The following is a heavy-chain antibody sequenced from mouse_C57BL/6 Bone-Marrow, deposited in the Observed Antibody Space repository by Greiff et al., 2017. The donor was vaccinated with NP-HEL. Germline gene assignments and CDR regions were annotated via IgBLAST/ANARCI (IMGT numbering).Heavy chain of an antibody. J-gene: IGHJ4*01. CDR2: IHPNSGST. D-gene: IGHD1-1*01. CDR1: GYTFTSYW. CDR3: ARSRIYYYGSSWAMDY. V-gene: IGHV1-64*01. Sequence: QVQLKQPGAELVKPGASVKLSCKASGYTFTSYWMHWVKQRPGQGLEWIGMIHPNSGSTNYNEKFKSKATLTVDKSSSTAYMQLSSLTSEDSAVYYCARSRIYYYGSSWAMDYWGQGTSVTVSS.